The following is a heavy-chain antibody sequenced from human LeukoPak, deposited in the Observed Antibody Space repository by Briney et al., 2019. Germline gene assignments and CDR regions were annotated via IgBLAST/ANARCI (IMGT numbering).Heavy chain of an antibody. D-gene: IGHD5-12*01. CDR3: TKGYSGYDYAFDI. Sequence: PGRSLRLSCAASGFTFSSHGIHWVRQAPGKGLEWVAVISYDGRNKYYGDSVKGRFTISRDNSKNTLYLQMNSLRAEDTAVYYCTKGYSGYDYAFDIWGQGTMVTVSS. V-gene: IGHV3-30*18. J-gene: IGHJ3*02. CDR2: ISYDGRNK. CDR1: GFTFSSHG.